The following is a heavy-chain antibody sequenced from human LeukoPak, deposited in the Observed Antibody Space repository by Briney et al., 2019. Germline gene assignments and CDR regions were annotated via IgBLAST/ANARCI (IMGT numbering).Heavy chain of an antibody. CDR3: FQAEDGIRDFDWLPTYYFDY. CDR1: GFTFSSYA. CDR2: ISGSGGST. D-gene: IGHD3-9*01. V-gene: IGHV3-23*01. Sequence: GGSLRLSCEASGFTFSSYAMSWVRQAPGKGLDWVSAISGSGGSTYYADSVKGRFTISRDNSKNTLYLQMNSLRAEDTAVYFFFQAEDGIRDFDWLPTYYFDYWGQGTLVTVSS. J-gene: IGHJ4*02.